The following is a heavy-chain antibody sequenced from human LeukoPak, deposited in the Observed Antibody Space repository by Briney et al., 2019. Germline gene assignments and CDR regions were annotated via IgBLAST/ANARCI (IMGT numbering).Heavy chain of an antibody. Sequence: WGSLRLSCVASGFIFDNYALSWVRQAPGKGLEWVSGISGSADNTYYADSVKGRFTISRDISKNTVYLQMNNLRVDDTAVYYCAKGPKLGDGFHCDYWGQGTLVTVSS. J-gene: IGHJ4*02. CDR3: AKGPKLGDGFHCDY. D-gene: IGHD5-24*01. CDR2: ISGSADNT. V-gene: IGHV3-23*01. CDR1: GFIFDNYA.